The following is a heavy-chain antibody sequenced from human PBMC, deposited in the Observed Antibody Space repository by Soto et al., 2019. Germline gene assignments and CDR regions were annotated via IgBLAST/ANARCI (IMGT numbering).Heavy chain of an antibody. Sequence: QVQLQESGPGLVEPSQTLSLTCTVSGVSLSGSRYYWSWIRQVPGKGLEWIGFTRYGGIPYHNPSLKSRATISVQSSKNQFSLNLSSVTAADTAVYYCARELPQRQGRNMDVWGQGTTVTVSS. CDR2: TRYGGIP. J-gene: IGHJ6*02. V-gene: IGHV4-31*03. D-gene: IGHD1-1*01. CDR1: GVSLSGSRYY. CDR3: ARELPQRQGRNMDV.